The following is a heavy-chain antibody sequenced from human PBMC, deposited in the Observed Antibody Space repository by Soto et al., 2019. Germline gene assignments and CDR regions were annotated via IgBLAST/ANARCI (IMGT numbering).Heavy chain of an antibody. CDR3: ARDGVAPGLYFDH. CDR2: IKYDGREK. D-gene: IGHD6-13*01. J-gene: IGHJ4*02. CDR1: GFTFSDYW. V-gene: IGHV3-7*05. Sequence: GGSLRLSCAASGFTFSDYWMNWVRQTPGKGLEWVASIKYDGREKNYVDSVKGRFTISRDNAKNSVYLQMASLRAEDTAVYYCARDGVAPGLYFDHWGQGTPVTVSS.